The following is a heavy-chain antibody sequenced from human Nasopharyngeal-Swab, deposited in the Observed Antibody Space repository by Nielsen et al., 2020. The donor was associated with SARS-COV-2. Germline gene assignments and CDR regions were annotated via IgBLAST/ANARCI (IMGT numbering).Heavy chain of an antibody. V-gene: IGHV3-23*01. CDR3: AKAEYDYVWGSYRAAFDY. D-gene: IGHD3-16*02. J-gene: IGHJ4*02. Sequence: WIRQPPGKRLEWVSAISGSGGSTYYADSVKGRFTISRDNSKNTLYLQMNSLRAEDTAVYYCAKAEYDYVWGSYRAAFDYWGQGTLVTVSS. CDR2: ISGSGGST.